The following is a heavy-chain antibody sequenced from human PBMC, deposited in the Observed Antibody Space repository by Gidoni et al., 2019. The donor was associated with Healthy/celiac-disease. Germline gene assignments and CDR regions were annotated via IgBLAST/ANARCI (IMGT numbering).Heavy chain of an antibody. Sequence: QVQLVQSGAEVTKPGASVTVSCKAPGYTFTGYYMHWVRQAPGQGLEWMGWINPNSDGTNNAQKFQGRVTMTRDTSISTAYMELSRLRSDDTAVYYCARLTVGATPNFDYWGQGTLVTVSS. D-gene: IGHD1-26*01. CDR3: ARLTVGATPNFDY. V-gene: IGHV1-2*02. CDR1: GYTFTGYY. CDR2: INPNSDGT. J-gene: IGHJ4*02.